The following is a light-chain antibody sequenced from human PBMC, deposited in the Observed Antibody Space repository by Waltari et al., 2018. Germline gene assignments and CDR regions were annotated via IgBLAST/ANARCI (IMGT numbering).Light chain of an antibody. J-gene: IGKJ4*01. CDR3: QQSYTLAPLT. V-gene: IGKV1-39*01. CDR1: QSISSY. CDR2: AAS. Sequence: DIQMTQSPSSLSASVGDRVTIPCRASQSISSYLNWYQQKPGKAPKLLIYAASSLQSGVPSRFSGSGSGTDFTLTISSLQPEDFATYYCQQSYTLAPLTFGGGTKVEIK.